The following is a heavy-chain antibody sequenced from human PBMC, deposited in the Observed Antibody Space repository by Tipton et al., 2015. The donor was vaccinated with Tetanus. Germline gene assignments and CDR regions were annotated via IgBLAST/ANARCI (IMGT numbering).Heavy chain of an antibody. D-gene: IGHD3-22*01. V-gene: IGHV1-2*02. J-gene: IGHJ4*02. Sequence: QSGAKVKNPGASVRISCKASGYTFRGSYIHWVRQAPGQGLEWMGWINPNSGGTNYAQKFQGRVTMTRDTSISTAYMEVSRPRSDDTAIYYCARGVDYDSSGIDDFWGQGTLVTVSS. CDR1: GYTFRGSY. CDR2: INPNSGGT. CDR3: ARGVDYDSSGIDDF.